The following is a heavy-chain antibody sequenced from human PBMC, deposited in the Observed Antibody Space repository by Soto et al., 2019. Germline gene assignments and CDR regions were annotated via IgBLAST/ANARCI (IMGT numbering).Heavy chain of an antibody. CDR2: INWNGGST. J-gene: IGHJ4*02. CDR1: GFTFSDYY. D-gene: IGHD6-19*01. CDR3: ARDTAIGSGWYYFDY. Sequence: PGGSLRLSCAASGFTFSDYYMSWVRQAPGKGLEWVSGINWNGGSTGYADSVKGRFTISRDNAKNSLYLQMNSLRAEDTALYYCARDTAIGSGWYYFDYWGQGTLVTVSS. V-gene: IGHV3-20*04.